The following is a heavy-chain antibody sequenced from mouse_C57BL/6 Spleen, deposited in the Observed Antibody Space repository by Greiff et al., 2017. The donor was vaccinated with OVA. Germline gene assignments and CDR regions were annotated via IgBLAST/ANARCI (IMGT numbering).Heavy chain of an antibody. CDR1: GYTFTDYN. J-gene: IGHJ2*01. Sequence: VQLQQSGPELVKPGASVKMSCKASGYTFTDYNMHWVKQSPGQGLEWIGYINPNNGGTSYNQKFKGKATLTANKSSSTAYMELRSLTSEDSAVDDYAGPPSYDGYYWFAYWGQGTTLTVS. CDR2: INPNNGGT. CDR3: AGPPSYDGYYWFAY. V-gene: IGHV1-22*01. D-gene: IGHD2-3*01.